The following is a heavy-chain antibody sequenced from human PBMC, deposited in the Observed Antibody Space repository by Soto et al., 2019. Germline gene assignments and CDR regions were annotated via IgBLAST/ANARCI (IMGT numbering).Heavy chain of an antibody. CDR1: GFTFSSYW. CDR2: ITSDGSDT. D-gene: IGHD3-10*01. V-gene: IGHV3-74*01. J-gene: IGHJ4*02. Sequence: EVQLEESGGGLVQPGGSLRLSCAASGFTFSSYWMHWVRQAPGKGLVWVSRITSDGSDTTYADSVKGRFTISRDNAKNTLLLQLNSLRAEDTAVYYCARDKVPFYGPGSFAYWGQGTLVTVSS. CDR3: ARDKVPFYGPGSFAY.